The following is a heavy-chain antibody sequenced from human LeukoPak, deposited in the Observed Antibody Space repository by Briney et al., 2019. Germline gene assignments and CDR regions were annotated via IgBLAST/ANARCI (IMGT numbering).Heavy chain of an antibody. V-gene: IGHV1-46*01. D-gene: IGHD5-12*01. CDR1: GYTFTSYY. J-gene: IGHJ3*02. CDR2: VNPSGGST. CDR3: ARDCPRPTDVDIVACDAFDI. Sequence: ASVKVSCKASGYTFTSYYMHWVGQAPGQGLEGMGIVNPSGGSTSYAQKFQGRVTMTRDTSTSTVYMELSSLRSEDTAVYYCARDCPRPTDVDIVACDAFDIWGQGTMVTVSS.